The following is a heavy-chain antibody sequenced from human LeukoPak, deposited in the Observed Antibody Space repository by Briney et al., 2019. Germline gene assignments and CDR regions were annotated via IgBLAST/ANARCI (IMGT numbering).Heavy chain of an antibody. CDR1: GDSVSCDNVA. D-gene: IGHD3-16*01. CDR3: ARSIHATGGLDY. CDR2: TYYRSQWLQ. J-gene: IGHJ4*02. V-gene: IGHV6-1*01. Sequence: SQTLSLLCGISGDSVSCDNVAWNWIRQSPSRGLEWLGRTYYRSQWLQQYGVSVKGRVTINPDTSKNQISLQLNSVTPDDTAIYYCARSIHATGGLDYWGQGTLVTVSS.